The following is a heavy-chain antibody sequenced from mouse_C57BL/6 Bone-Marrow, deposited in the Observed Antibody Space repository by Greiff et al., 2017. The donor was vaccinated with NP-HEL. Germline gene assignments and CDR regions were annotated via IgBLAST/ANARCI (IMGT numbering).Heavy chain of an antibody. D-gene: IGHD1-1*01. J-gene: IGHJ1*03. V-gene: IGHV1-82*01. Sequence: QVQLQQSGPELVKPGASVKISCKASGYAFSSSWMNWVKQRPGKGLEWIGRIYPGDGDTNYNGKFKGKATLTADKSSSTAYMQLSSLTSEDSAVYFCARNYGSSYEGYFDVWGTGTTVTVSS. CDR3: ARNYGSSYEGYFDV. CDR1: GYAFSSSW. CDR2: IYPGDGDT.